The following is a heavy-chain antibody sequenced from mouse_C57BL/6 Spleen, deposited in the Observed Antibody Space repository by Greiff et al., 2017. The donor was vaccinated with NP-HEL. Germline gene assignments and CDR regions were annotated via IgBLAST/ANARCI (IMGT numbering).Heavy chain of an antibody. V-gene: IGHV1-4*01. Sequence: VQLQQSGAELARPGASVKMSCKASGYTFTSYTMHWVKQRPGQGLEWIGYINPSSGYTKYNQKFKDKATLTADKSSSTAYMQLSSLTSEDSAVYYCARANYEAWFAYWGQGTLVTVSA. CDR1: GYTFTSYT. CDR2: INPSSGYT. CDR3: ARANYEAWFAY. D-gene: IGHD1-1*01. J-gene: IGHJ3*01.